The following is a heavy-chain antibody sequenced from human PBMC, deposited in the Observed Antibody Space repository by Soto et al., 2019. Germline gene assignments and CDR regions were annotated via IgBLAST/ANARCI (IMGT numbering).Heavy chain of an antibody. CDR1: GFTFTSYY. J-gene: IGHJ4*02. Sequence: ASVKVSCKASGFTFTSYYMHWVRQAPGQGLEWMGIINPSGGSTSYAQKFQGRVTMTRDTSTSTVYMELSSLRSEDTAVYYCASDYYDSSGHYSPLDYWGQGTLVTVS. V-gene: IGHV1-46*01. CDR2: INPSGGST. D-gene: IGHD3-22*01. CDR3: ASDYYDSSGHYSPLDY.